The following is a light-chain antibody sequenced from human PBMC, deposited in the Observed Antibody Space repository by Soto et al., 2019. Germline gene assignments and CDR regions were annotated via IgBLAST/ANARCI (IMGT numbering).Light chain of an antibody. CDR2: GAS. V-gene: IGKV3-15*01. Sequence: ETVMTQSPATLSVPPGEGAVLSCRASQNVRSYLAWYQLRPGQAPRVLIYGASTRASGIPTMVSGSGSGTEFTLTIGSLQSEDSAVYYCQQYKDWPKTFGQGTKVEIK. CDR3: QQYKDWPKT. CDR1: QNVRSY. J-gene: IGKJ1*01.